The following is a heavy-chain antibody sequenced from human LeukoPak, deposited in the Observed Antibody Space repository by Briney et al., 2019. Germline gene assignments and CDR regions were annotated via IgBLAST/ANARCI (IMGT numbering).Heavy chain of an antibody. CDR1: GFTFSSYA. CDR3: ARGWASSRRKAFDI. CDR2: ISGSGGST. D-gene: IGHD3-16*01. Sequence: GGSLRLSCAASGFTFSSYAMSWVRQAPGKGLEWVSGISGSGGSTYYADSVKGRFTISRDNAKNSLYLQMNSLRVEDTAVYYCARGWASSRRKAFDIWGQGTMVTVSS. V-gene: IGHV3-23*01. J-gene: IGHJ3*02.